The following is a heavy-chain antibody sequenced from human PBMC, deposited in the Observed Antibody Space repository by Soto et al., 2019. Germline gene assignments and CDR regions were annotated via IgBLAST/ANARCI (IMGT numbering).Heavy chain of an antibody. V-gene: IGHV1-69*04. D-gene: IGHD2-2*01. CDR2: IIPMFGIA. J-gene: IGHJ3*02. CDR3: ARDIVLVPAATALDAFDI. CDR1: GDTFNRYT. Sequence: ASVKVSCKGSGDTFNRYTVTWVRQAPGQGLEWMGRIIPMFGIASYAQNFQGRVTITADKSTNTAYMEFSSLRSEDTAVYYCARDIVLVPAATALDAFDIWGQGTMVTV.